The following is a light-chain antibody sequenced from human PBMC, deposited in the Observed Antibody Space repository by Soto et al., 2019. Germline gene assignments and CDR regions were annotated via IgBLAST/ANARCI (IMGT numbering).Light chain of an antibody. CDR1: QSVYNNY. V-gene: IGKV3-20*01. Sequence: EIVLTHSPGTLSLSPGERATLSCRASQSVYNNYLAWYQLKPGQAPRLVTYGASSRATGIPDRFSASGSGTDFTLTISRLEPEDFAVYYCQQYASSPLTFGQGTKVEIK. CDR3: QQYASSPLT. J-gene: IGKJ1*01. CDR2: GAS.